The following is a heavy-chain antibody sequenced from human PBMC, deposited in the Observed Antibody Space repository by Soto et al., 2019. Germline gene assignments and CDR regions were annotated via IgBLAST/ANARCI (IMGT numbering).Heavy chain of an antibody. CDR1: GGSISSSNW. D-gene: IGHD6-13*01. J-gene: IGHJ4*02. Sequence: SETLSLTCAVSGGSISSSNWWSWVRQPPGKGLEWIGEIYHSGSTNYNPSLKSRVTISVDKSKNQFSLKLSSVTAADTAVYYCARDRGIAAAGTIFWGQGTLVTVSS. CDR2: IYHSGST. CDR3: ARDRGIAAAGTIF. V-gene: IGHV4-4*02.